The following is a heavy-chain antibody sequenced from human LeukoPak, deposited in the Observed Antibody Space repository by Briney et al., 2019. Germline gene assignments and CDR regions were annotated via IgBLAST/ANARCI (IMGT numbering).Heavy chain of an antibody. V-gene: IGHV1-46*01. CDR2: INPNGGGT. Sequence: ASVKVSCKASGYTFTNYYMHWVRQAPGQGLECMGLINPNGGGTSYAQKFQGRVTMSRDTSTSTVYMEMSSLTSEDTALYYCARESTAFDYWGQGTLVTVSS. CDR1: GYTFTNYY. CDR3: ARESTAFDY. J-gene: IGHJ4*02.